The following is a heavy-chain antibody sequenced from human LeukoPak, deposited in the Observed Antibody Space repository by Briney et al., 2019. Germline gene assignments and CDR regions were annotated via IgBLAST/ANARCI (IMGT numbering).Heavy chain of an antibody. J-gene: IGHJ4*02. D-gene: IGHD5-18*01. CDR2: IYTSGST. CDR1: GGSISSYY. Sequence: KPSETLSLTCTVSGGSISSYYWSWIRQPAGKGLEWIGRIYTSGSTNYNPSLKSRVTMSVDTSKSQFSLKLSSVTAADTAVYYCASSLPNMDSYGSFDYWGQGTLVTVSS. CDR3: ASSLPNMDSYGSFDY. V-gene: IGHV4-4*07.